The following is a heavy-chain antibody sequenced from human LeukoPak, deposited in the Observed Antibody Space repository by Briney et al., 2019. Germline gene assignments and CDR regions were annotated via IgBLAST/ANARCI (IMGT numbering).Heavy chain of an antibody. CDR2: TYFTGNT. Sequence: PSETLSLTCTVSGDSISSSSYYWAWIRQPPGKGLEWIGTTYFTGNTYYNPSLKSRVTISVDTSKNQFSLKLSSVTAADTAVYYCAKTGGWFCSGDKCYFDNWGQGTLVTVSS. CDR3: AKTGGWFCSGDKCYFDN. J-gene: IGHJ4*02. D-gene: IGHD2-15*01. CDR1: GDSISSSSYY. V-gene: IGHV4-39*07.